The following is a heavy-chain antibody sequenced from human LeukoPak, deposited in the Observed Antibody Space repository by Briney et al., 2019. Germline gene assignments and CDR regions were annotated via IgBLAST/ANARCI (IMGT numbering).Heavy chain of an antibody. Sequence: GGPLRLSCAVSGFTFRTHSMTWVRKAPGKGLEWVSYISDRSDIIYYADSAKGRFTISRDNAKNSLYLQMHSLRDEDTAVYYCVPVITALLDYWGQGTLVTVSS. D-gene: IGHD3-10*01. CDR1: GFTFRTHS. V-gene: IGHV3-48*02. CDR2: ISDRSDII. CDR3: VPVITALLDY. J-gene: IGHJ4*02.